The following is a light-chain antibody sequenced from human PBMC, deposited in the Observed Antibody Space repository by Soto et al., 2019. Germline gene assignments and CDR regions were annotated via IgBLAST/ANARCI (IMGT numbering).Light chain of an antibody. CDR3: QLYGVSPKT. J-gene: IGKJ1*01. Sequence: EIVLTQSPGTLSLSPGERATLSCRASQTLTNTYLAWYQQKPGQAPRLLIFDASTRATGIPDRFSGSGSGTDFTLTISRLEPEDFAVYCCQLYGVSPKTFGQGTNVEAK. CDR1: QTLTNTY. V-gene: IGKV3-20*01. CDR2: DAS.